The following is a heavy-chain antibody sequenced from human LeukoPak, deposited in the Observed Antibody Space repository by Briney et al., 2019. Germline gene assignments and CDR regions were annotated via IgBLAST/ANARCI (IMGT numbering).Heavy chain of an antibody. D-gene: IGHD6-19*01. CDR3: APTRGSAWYFDY. J-gene: IGHJ4*02. CDR2: INPDSGGT. CDR1: GYTFTGYY. V-gene: IGHV1-2*02. Sequence: ASVKVSCKTSGYTFTGYYMHWVRQAPGQGLEWMGWINPDSGGTNYAQKFQGRVTMTRDTSITTAYMELGRLRSDVTAVYYCAPTRGSAWYFDYWGQGTLVTVSS.